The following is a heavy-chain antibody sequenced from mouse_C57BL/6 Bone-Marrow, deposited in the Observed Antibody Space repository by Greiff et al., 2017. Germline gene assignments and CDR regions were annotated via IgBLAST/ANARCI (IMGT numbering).Heavy chain of an antibody. CDR3: ARGGYWRVWFAY. V-gene: IGHV1-72*01. D-gene: IGHD2-3*01. Sequence: QVQLKQPGAELVKPGASVKLSCKASGYTFTSYWMHWVKQRPGRGLEWIGRIDPNSGGTKYNEKFKSKATLTVDKPSSTAYMQLSSLTSEDSAVYYCARGGYWRVWFAYWGQGTLVTVSA. CDR1: GYTFTSYW. CDR2: IDPNSGGT. J-gene: IGHJ3*01.